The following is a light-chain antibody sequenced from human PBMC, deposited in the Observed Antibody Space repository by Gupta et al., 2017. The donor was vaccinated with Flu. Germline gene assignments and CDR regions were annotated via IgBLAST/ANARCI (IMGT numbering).Light chain of an antibody. V-gene: IGLV3-1*01. CDR1: RLGGKY. CDR2: QDM. Sequence: YELTQPPSVSVSPGQTASITCSGDRLGGKYVCWYQKKPGQSPVLVMYQDMERPSGIPERFSGSSSGNTATLTISGTQAMDEDDYYCQAWDSNTAVFGGGTKLTVL. CDR3: QAWDSNTAV. J-gene: IGLJ2*01.